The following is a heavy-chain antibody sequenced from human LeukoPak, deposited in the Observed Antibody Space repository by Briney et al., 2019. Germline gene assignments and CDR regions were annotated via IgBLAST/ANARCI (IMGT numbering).Heavy chain of an antibody. CDR2: IYTSGST. CDR3: ARERGVVVVPAARGYDFDY. Sequence: PSETLSLTCTVSGGSISSYYWSWIRQPAGKGLEWIGRIYTSGSTNYNPSLKSRVTISVDKSKNQFSLKLSSVTAADTAVYYCARERGVVVVPAARGYDFDYWGQGTLVTVSS. D-gene: IGHD2-2*01. V-gene: IGHV4-4*07. J-gene: IGHJ4*02. CDR1: GGSISSYY.